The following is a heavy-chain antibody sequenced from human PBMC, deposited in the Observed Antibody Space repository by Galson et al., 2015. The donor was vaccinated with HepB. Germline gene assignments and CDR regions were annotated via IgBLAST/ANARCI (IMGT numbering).Heavy chain of an antibody. CDR3: ARDSGSFSL. D-gene: IGHD1-26*01. V-gene: IGHV3-30-3*01. CDR1: GFTFSSYA. J-gene: IGHJ4*02. CDR2: ISYDGSNK. Sequence: SLRLSCAASGFTFSSYAMHWVRQAPGKGLEWVAVISYDGSNKYYADSVKGRFTISRDNSKNTLYLQMNSLRAEDTAVYYCARDSGSFSLWGQGTLVTVSS.